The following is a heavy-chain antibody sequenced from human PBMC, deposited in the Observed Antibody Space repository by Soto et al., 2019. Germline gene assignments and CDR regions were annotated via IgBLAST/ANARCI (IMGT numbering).Heavy chain of an antibody. V-gene: IGHV3-21*01. CDR1: GFTFSSYS. CDR2: ISSSSSYI. D-gene: IGHD5-12*01. CDR3: ARDLRWLQSMEFGY. J-gene: IGHJ4*02. Sequence: EVQLVESGGGLVKPGGALRLSCAASGFTFSSYSMNWVRQAPGKGLEWVSSISSSSSYIYYADSVKGRFTIARDNAKNSLYLQMTGLRAEDTAVYYGARDLRWLQSMEFGYLGQGTLVTVSS.